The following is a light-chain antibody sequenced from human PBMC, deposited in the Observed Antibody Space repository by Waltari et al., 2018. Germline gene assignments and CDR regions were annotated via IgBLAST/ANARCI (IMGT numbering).Light chain of an antibody. V-gene: IGLV2-11*01. CDR3: CSYAGRYTSV. Sequence: QSALTHPRSVSGSPGQSVTLSCPGTNSDVGAYNYVSWYQQRPGKAPKLVIYDVAKRPSGVPDRFSGSKAGNTASLTISGLQTDDEADYYCCSYAGRYTSVFGGGTKVTVL. CDR1: NSDVGAYNY. J-gene: IGLJ2*01. CDR2: DVA.